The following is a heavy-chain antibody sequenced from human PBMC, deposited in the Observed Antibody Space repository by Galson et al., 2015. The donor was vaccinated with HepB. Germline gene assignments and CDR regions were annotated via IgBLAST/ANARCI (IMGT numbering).Heavy chain of an antibody. V-gene: IGHV6-1*01. J-gene: IGHJ3*02. Sequence: CAISGDSVSSNSAAWNWIRQSPSRGREWLGRTFYRSKWYNDYAVSVKSRITINPDTSKNQFSLQLNSVTPEDTAVYYCARVPPSKDAFDIWGQGTMVTVSS. CDR2: TFYRSKWYN. CDR3: ARVPPSKDAFDI. CDR1: GDSVSSNSAA.